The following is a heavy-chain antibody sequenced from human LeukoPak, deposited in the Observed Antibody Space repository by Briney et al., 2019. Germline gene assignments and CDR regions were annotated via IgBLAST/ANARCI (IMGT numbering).Heavy chain of an antibody. CDR3: ARLVGATSPSFDY. D-gene: IGHD1-26*01. Sequence: SETLSLTCTVSSGSINSYYWGWIRQPPGKGPEWIGCIYYSGTTSYNPSLKSRVTISVDTSKNQFSLKLSSVTAADTAVYYCARLVGATSPSFDYWGQGTLVTVSS. V-gene: IGHV4-59*08. CDR2: IYYSGTT. CDR1: SGSINSYY. J-gene: IGHJ4*02.